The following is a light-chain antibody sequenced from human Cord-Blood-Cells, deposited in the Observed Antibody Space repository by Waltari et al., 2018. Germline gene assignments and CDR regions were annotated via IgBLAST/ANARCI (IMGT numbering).Light chain of an antibody. CDR1: SSNIGSNY. CDR2: RNN. J-gene: IGLJ3*02. CDR3: AAWDDSLSGWV. V-gene: IGLV1-47*01. Sequence: QSVLTQPPSASGTPGQRVTISCSGSSSNIGSNYVYWYQQLPGTAPKLLIYRNNRGPSGVPDRSSGSKSGTSASLAISGLRSEDEADYYCAAWDDSLSGWVFGGGTKLTVL.